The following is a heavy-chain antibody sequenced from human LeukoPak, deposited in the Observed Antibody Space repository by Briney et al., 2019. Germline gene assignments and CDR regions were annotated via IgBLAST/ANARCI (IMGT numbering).Heavy chain of an antibody. CDR3: ARDNSVGDTAWWFDP. Sequence: ASVKVSCKATGYTFTAYYMHWVRQAPGQGLEWMGLINPSGSDTVYAQKFQGRVTMTRDMSTSTDYMELSSLRFDDTAVYYCARDNSVGDTAWWFDPWGQGTLVTVSS. CDR1: GYTFTAYY. J-gene: IGHJ5*02. CDR2: INPSGSDT. V-gene: IGHV1-46*01. D-gene: IGHD1-26*01.